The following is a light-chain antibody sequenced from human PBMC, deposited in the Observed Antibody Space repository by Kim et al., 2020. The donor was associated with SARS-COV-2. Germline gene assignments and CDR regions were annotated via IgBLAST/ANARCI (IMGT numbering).Light chain of an antibody. CDR1: SSDVGSYNL. CDR3: CSYAGSSTVV. CDR2: EVS. V-gene: IGLV2-23*02. Sequence: QFVVTQPASVSGSPGQSITISCTGTSSDVGSYNLVSWYQQHPGKAPKLMIYEVSKRPSGVSNRFSGSKSGNTASLTISGLQAEDEADYYCCSYAGSSTVVFGGGTQLNVL. J-gene: IGLJ2*01.